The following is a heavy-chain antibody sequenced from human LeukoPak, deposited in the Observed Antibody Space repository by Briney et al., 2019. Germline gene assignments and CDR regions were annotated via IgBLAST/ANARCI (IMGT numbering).Heavy chain of an antibody. Sequence: ASVKVSCKASGYTFTGYYMHWVRQAPGQGLEWMGWINPNSGGTYYAQKIQGGVTMTRDTYISTAYMELSRLRSDDTAVYYCARGAHMVAISGVVLFDYWGQGTLVTVSS. J-gene: IGHJ4*02. CDR3: ARGAHMVAISGVVLFDY. D-gene: IGHD3-3*01. CDR1: GYTFTGYY. CDR2: INPNSGGT. V-gene: IGHV1-2*02.